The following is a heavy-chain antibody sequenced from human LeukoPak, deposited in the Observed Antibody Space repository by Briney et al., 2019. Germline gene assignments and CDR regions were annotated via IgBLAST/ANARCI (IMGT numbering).Heavy chain of an antibody. V-gene: IGHV3-30*18. CDR2: ISYDGSNK. Sequence: GSLRLSCAASGFTFSSYGMHWVRQAPGKGLEWVAVISYDGSNKYYADSVKGRFTISRDNSKNTLYLQMNSLRAEDTAVYYCAKALGIYGSGTQYGMDVWGQGTTVTVSS. D-gene: IGHD3-10*01. J-gene: IGHJ6*02. CDR3: AKALGIYGSGTQYGMDV. CDR1: GFTFSSYG.